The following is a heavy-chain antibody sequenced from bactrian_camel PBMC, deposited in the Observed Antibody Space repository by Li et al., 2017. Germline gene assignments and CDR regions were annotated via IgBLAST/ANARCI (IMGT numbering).Heavy chain of an antibody. V-gene: IGHV3S40*01. CDR3: AADFVPLARFLGTWPPFQGY. J-gene: IGHJ4*01. D-gene: IGHD1*01. CDR2: LYRPRGST. Sequence: VQLVESGGGSVRAGGSLRLSCATPGYTVCMAWFRQAPGKGREGVATLYRPRGSTYYADSVKDRFTISLDNAKTTAYLQMNNLKHEDTAVYYCAADFVPLARFLGTWPPFQGYWGQGTQVTVS. CDR1: GYTVC.